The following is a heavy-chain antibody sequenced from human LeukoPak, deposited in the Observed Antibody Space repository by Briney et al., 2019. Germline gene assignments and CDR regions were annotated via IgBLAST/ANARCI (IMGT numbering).Heavy chain of an antibody. Sequence: GESLKISCKGSGYSFTSYWIGWVRQMPGKGLEWMGIIYPGDSDTRYSPSFQGQVTISADKSISTAYLQWSSLKASDTAMYYCARASDRGVNGIAVAGLDLRYWGQGTLVTVSS. CDR3: ARASDRGVNGIAVAGLDLRY. V-gene: IGHV5-51*01. CDR1: GYSFTSYW. J-gene: IGHJ4*02. D-gene: IGHD6-19*01. CDR2: IYPGDSDT.